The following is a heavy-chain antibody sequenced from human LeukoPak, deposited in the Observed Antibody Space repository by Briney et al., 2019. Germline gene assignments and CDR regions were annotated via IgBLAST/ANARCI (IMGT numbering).Heavy chain of an antibody. J-gene: IGHJ4*02. CDR3: ARESDFLGFDY. CDR2: ISSSSSYI. CDR1: GFTFSSYS. Sequence: GGSLRVSCAASGFTFSSYSMNWVRQAPGNGLEWVSSISSSSSYIYYADSVKGRFTISGDNAKNSLYLQMNSLRAEDTAVYYCARESDFLGFDYWGQGTLVTVSS. D-gene: IGHD3-3*01. V-gene: IGHV3-21*01.